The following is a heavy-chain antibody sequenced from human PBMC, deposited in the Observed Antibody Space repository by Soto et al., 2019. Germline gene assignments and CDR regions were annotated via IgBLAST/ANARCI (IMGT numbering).Heavy chain of an antibody. CDR2: ISGSGGST. J-gene: IGHJ4*02. D-gene: IGHD3-10*01. CDR3: AKSHDSWSLRSDY. Sequence: EVQLLESGGGWVQPGGSLRLSCAASGFTFSSCAMNWVRQAPGKGLEWVSGISGSGGSTYYSDSVKGRFTISRDNSKNTLYLQMNSLRAEETAVYYCAKSHDSWSLRSDYWGQGTLVTVSS. CDR1: GFTFSSCA. V-gene: IGHV3-23*01.